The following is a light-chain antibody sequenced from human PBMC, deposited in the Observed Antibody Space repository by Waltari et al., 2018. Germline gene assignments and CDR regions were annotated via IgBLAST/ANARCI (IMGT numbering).Light chain of an antibody. Sequence: IQLTQSPSSLSASVGDRVTITCRASRGIDNYLAWYQQQPGKAPKLLISGASTLQSGVPSRFSGSGSGTDFTLTISSLQPEDFATYYCQQLYSYPRTFGPGTKVDIK. CDR1: RGIDNY. J-gene: IGKJ3*01. V-gene: IGKV1-9*01. CDR3: QQLYSYPRT. CDR2: GAS.